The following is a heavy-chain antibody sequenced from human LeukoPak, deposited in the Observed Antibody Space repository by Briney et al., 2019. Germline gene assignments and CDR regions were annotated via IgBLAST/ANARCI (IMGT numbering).Heavy chain of an antibody. CDR1: ALPFSSYA. Sequence: GGSLRLSWAPSALPFSSYAMSWLRQAPGKGLEWVSTISGSGGTTYYADSVKGRVTISRDNSKNTLYLQMKSLRAEDTAVYYCARGGSSGFYNHFDSWCQGTLVTVSS. D-gene: IGHD3-22*01. J-gene: IGHJ4*02. V-gene: IGHV3-23*01. CDR2: ISGSGGTT. CDR3: ARGGSSGFYNHFDS.